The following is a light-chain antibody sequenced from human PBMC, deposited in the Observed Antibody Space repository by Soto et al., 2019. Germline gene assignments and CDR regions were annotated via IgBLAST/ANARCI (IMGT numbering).Light chain of an antibody. CDR1: RSDVGGYNY. Sequence: SVLTQPASVSGSPGQSITISCNRTRSDVGGYNYVSWYQQHPGKAPKLTIYDVTNRPSGVSNRFSGSKSGNTASLTISGLQAEDEADYYCASYASTTTLGVFGTG. CDR2: DVT. V-gene: IGLV2-14*01. J-gene: IGLJ1*01. CDR3: ASYASTTTLGV.